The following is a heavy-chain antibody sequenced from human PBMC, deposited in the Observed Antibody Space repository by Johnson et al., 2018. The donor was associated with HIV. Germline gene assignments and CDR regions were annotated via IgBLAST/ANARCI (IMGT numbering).Heavy chain of an antibody. Sequence: QVQLVESGGGVVQPGRSLRLSCAASGFTFSSYAMHWVRQAPGKGLEWVAVISYDGSNKYYSDSVKGRFTISRDNSKNTLYLQMNSLRAEDTAVYYCAREHVGAFDILGQGTMVTVSS. D-gene: IGHD3-10*01. CDR2: ISYDGSNK. CDR3: AREHVGAFDI. CDR1: GFTFSSYA. V-gene: IGHV3-30*04. J-gene: IGHJ3*02.